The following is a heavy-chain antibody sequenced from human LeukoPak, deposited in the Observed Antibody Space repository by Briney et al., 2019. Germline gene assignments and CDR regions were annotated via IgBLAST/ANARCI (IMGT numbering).Heavy chain of an antibody. CDR2: IYYSGST. J-gene: IGHJ2*01. CDR1: GGTISSSSYY. V-gene: IGHV4-39*07. Sequence: SETLSLTCTVSGGTISSSSYYWGWIRQPPGKGLEWIGSIYYSGSTNYNPSLKSRVTISVDTSKNQFSLKLSSVTAADTAVYYCARDWAAAFDWYFDLWGRGTLVTVSP. D-gene: IGHD6-13*01. CDR3: ARDWAAAFDWYFDL.